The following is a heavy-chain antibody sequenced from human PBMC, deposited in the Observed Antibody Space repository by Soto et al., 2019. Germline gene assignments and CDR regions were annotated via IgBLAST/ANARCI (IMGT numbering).Heavy chain of an antibody. CDR1: GFTFSSYA. V-gene: IGHV3-30-3*01. D-gene: IGHD3-22*01. CDR2: ISYDGSNK. CDR3: SRDGPAMIVVVSALDYFDY. Sequence: GGSLSLSCAASGFTFSSYAMHWVRQAPGKGLEWVAVISYDGSNKYYADSVKGRFTISRDNSKNTLYLQMNSLRAEDTAVYYCSRDGPAMIVVVSALDYFDYWGQGTLVTVSS. J-gene: IGHJ4*02.